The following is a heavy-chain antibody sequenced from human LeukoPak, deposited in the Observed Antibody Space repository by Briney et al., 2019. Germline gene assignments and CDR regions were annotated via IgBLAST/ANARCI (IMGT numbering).Heavy chain of an antibody. CDR1: GYTFTSYG. D-gene: IGHD6-19*01. CDR3: ARMGWAVAGRNYYYMDV. V-gene: IGHV1-18*01. J-gene: IGHJ6*03. Sequence: ASVKVSCKASGYTFTSYGLSWVRQAPGQGLERMGWISAYNGNTNYAQKLQGRVTMTTDTSTSTAYMGLRSLRSDDTAVYYCARMGWAVAGRNYYYMDVWGKGTTVTVSS. CDR2: ISAYNGNT.